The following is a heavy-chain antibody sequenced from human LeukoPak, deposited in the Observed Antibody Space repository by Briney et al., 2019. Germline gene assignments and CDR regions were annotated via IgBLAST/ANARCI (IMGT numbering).Heavy chain of an antibody. D-gene: IGHD3-22*01. CDR3: AKDRHYYDSSGQIDY. J-gene: IGHJ4*02. Sequence: GGSLRLSCAASGFTFSSYAMSWVRQAPGKGLEWVSAISGSGGSTYYADSVKGRFTISRDNSKNTLYLQMNSLRAEDTAVYYCAKDRHYYDSSGQIDYWGQGTLVTVSS. CDR2: ISGSGGST. V-gene: IGHV3-23*01. CDR1: GFTFSSYA.